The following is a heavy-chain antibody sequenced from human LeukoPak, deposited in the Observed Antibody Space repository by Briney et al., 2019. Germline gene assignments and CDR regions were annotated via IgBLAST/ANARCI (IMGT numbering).Heavy chain of an antibody. Sequence: GESLRLSCAASGFTFTDYYMTWIRQAPGKGLEGVSFLSGDSDTIDYADAVRGRFTISRDNAKDSVYLQMNSLRAEDTALYYCARGGAHGMDVWGQRTTVTVS. CDR3: ARGGAHGMDV. V-gene: IGHV3-11*01. J-gene: IGHJ6*02. D-gene: IGHD1-26*01. CDR2: LSGDSDTI. CDR1: GFTFTDYY.